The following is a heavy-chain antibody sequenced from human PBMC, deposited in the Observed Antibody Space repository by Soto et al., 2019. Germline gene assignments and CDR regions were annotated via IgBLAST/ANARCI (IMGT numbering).Heavy chain of an antibody. CDR1: GGTFSSYA. J-gene: IGHJ1*01. CDR3: ARSAGVTAIPYYFQH. V-gene: IGHV1-69*01. Sequence: QVQLVQSGAEVKKPGSSVKVSCKASGGTFSSYAISWVRQAPGQGPEWMGGIIPIFGTANYAQKFQGRVTITADESRGTAYMALSRLRSEDTAVDYCARSAGVTAIPYYFQHWGQGTLVTVSS. D-gene: IGHD2-21*02. CDR2: IIPIFGTA.